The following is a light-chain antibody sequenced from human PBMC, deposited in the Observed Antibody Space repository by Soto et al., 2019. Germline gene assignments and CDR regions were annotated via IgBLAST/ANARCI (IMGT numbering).Light chain of an antibody. Sequence: QSVLTQPPSASGSPGQSVTISCTGTSSDVGGYNYASWYQQHPGKAPKLMIYEVSKRPSGVPDRFSGSKSGNTASLTVSGLQAEDEADYYCNSYAGSNNWVFGGGTQLTVL. CDR2: EVS. J-gene: IGLJ3*02. CDR1: SSDVGGYNY. V-gene: IGLV2-8*01. CDR3: NSYAGSNNWV.